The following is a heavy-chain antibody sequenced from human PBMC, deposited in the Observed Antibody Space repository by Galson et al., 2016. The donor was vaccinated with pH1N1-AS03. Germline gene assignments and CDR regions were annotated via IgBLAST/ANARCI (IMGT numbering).Heavy chain of an antibody. D-gene: IGHD5-18*01. CDR1: GFTFSSYW. V-gene: IGHV3-7*03. CDR3: ARGRGYNYGSGGAAFDI. CDR2: IKEDGSEK. J-gene: IGHJ3*02. Sequence: SLRLSCAASGFTFSSYWMSWVRQAPGKGLEWVANIKEDGSEKYYVDSVKGRFTISRDNGKNSLYLQTNSLRVEDTAVYYCARGRGYNYGSGGAAFDIWGQGTTVTVSS.